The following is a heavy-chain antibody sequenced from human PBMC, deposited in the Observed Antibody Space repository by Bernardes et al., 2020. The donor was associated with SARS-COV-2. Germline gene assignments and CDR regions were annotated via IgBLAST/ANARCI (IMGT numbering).Heavy chain of an antibody. Sequence: ASVKVSCKASGYTFTGYYMHWVRQAPGQGLEWMGWINPNSGGTNYAQKFQGRVTMTRDTSISTAYMELSRLRSDDTAVYHCAKTYSGSYLFDYWGHGTLVTVSS. J-gene: IGHJ4*03. V-gene: IGHV1-2*02. CDR2: INPNSGGT. CDR1: GYTFTGYY. CDR3: AKTYSGSYLFDY. D-gene: IGHD1-26*01.